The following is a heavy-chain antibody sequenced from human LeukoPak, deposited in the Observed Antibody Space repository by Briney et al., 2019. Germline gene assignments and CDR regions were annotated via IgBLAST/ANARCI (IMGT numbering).Heavy chain of an antibody. CDR1: GFTFSSDS. J-gene: IGHJ4*02. D-gene: IGHD5-18*01. V-gene: IGHV3-48*01. CDR3: ARSSYGYAFFDF. CDR2: ISSSTSTI. Sequence: PGGSLRLSCAASGFTFSSDSMNWVRQAPGKGLEWVSYISSSTSTIYYADSVKGRFTISRDNGKDSLYLQMNSLRAEDTAVYYCARSSYGYAFFDFWGQGALVTVSS.